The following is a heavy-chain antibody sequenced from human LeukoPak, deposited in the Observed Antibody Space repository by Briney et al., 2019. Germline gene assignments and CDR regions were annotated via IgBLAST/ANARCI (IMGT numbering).Heavy chain of an antibody. CDR1: GFTFSSYS. V-gene: IGHV3-21*01. J-gene: IGHJ4*02. D-gene: IGHD2-15*01. CDR2: ISSSSSYI. Sequence: GGSLRLSCAASGFTFSSYSMSWVRQAPGKGLEWVSSISSSSSYIYYADSVKGRFTTSRDNAKNSLSLQMNSPRAEDTAVYYCARAPRYCSGGSCWYYFDYWGQGTLVTVSS. CDR3: ARAPRYCSGGSCWYYFDY.